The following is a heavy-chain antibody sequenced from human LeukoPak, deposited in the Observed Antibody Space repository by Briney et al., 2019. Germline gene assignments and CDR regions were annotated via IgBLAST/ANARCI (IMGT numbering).Heavy chain of an antibody. Sequence: ASVKVSCKASGYTFTSYGISWVRQAPGQGLEWMGCISPNNGNINNAQKLEGRVTMTTDTSTSTDYMELRSLRSDDTGVYYCARDRDGVVPAASYDYWGQGTLVTVSS. D-gene: IGHD2-2*01. CDR2: ISPNNGNI. CDR1: GYTFTSYG. CDR3: ARDRDGVVPAASYDY. J-gene: IGHJ4*02. V-gene: IGHV1-18*01.